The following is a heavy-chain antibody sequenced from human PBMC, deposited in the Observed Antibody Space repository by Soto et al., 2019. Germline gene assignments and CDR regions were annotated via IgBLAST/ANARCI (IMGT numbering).Heavy chain of an antibody. CDR3: AREVRRGTKVRGARHGWFDA. D-gene: IGHD3-10*01. CDR2: INPSGGST. J-gene: IGHJ5*02. V-gene: IGHV1-46*03. Sequence: ASVKVSCKASGYTFTSYYMHWVRQAPGQGLEWMGIINPSGGSTSYAQKFQGRVTMTRDTSTSTVYMELSSLRSEDTAVYYCAREVRRGTKVRGARHGWFDAWGQGSLVTVSS. CDR1: GYTFTSYY.